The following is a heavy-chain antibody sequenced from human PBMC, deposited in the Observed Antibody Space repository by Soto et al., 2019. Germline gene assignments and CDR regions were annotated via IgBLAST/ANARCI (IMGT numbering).Heavy chain of an antibody. CDR2: INHSGST. D-gene: IGHD2-15*01. V-gene: IGHV4-34*01. CDR3: ARDVVAGPTVGGYYYGIDV. J-gene: IGHJ6*02. Sequence: SETLSLTCAVYGGSFSGYYWSWIRQPPGKGLEWIGEINHSGSTNYNPSLKSRAIISVDTSKNQFSLKLTSVTAEDTAVYYCARDVVAGPTVGGYYYGIDVWGQGTTVTVSS. CDR1: GGSFSGYY.